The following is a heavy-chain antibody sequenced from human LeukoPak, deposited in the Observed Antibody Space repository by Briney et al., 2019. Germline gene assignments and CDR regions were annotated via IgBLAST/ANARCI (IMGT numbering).Heavy chain of an antibody. J-gene: IGHJ4*02. Sequence: SETLSLTCTVSGGSISSYYWSRIRQPPGKGLEWIGYIYYSGSTNYDPSLKSRVTISVDTSKNQFSLKLSSVTAADTAVYYCARGAGIAARPGLDYWGQGTLVTVSS. CDR1: GGSISSYY. D-gene: IGHD6-6*01. V-gene: IGHV4-59*01. CDR2: IYYSGST. CDR3: ARGAGIAARPGLDY.